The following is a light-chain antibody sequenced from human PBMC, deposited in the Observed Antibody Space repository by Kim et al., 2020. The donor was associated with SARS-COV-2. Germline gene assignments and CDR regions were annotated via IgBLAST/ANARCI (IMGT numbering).Light chain of an antibody. V-gene: IGKV3-15*01. CDR2: DAS. J-gene: IGKJ4*02. Sequence: EIVLTQSPATLSLSPGERATLSCRASQSVSSNLAWYQQKPGQAPRLLIYDASTRATGIPARFSGSGSGTDFTLTISSLQSEDFAVYYCQQHNNWPPFTFGEGTKVDIK. CDR1: QSVSSN. CDR3: QQHNNWPPFT.